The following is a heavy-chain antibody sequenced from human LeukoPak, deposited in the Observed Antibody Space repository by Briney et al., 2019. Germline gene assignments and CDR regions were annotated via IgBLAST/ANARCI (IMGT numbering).Heavy chain of an antibody. V-gene: IGHV1-2*02. J-gene: IGHJ4*02. CDR2: INPNSGGT. CDR1: GYTFTGYY. CDR3: ARSPLRSNYDFWSGYSGGREDY. Sequence: ASVKVSCKASGYTFTGYYMHWVRPAPGQGLEGMGWINPNSGGTHYAQKFQGRVTMTRDTSISTAYMELSRLRSDDTAVYYCARSPLRSNYDFWSGYSGGREDYWGQGTLVTVSS. D-gene: IGHD3-3*01.